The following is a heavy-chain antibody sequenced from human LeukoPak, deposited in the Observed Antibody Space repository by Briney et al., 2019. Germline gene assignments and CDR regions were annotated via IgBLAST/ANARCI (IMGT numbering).Heavy chain of an antibody. V-gene: IGHV3-23*01. Sequence: EAGGSLRLSCAASGFTFSSYAMNWVRQAPGKGLEWVSAISESGDSTYYADSVKGRFTISRDNSKNTLYLQMNSLRAEDTAVYYCAKERGWLQLFDYWGQGTLVTVPS. CDR2: ISESGDST. CDR3: AKERGWLQLFDY. J-gene: IGHJ4*02. D-gene: IGHD5-24*01. CDR1: GFTFSSYA.